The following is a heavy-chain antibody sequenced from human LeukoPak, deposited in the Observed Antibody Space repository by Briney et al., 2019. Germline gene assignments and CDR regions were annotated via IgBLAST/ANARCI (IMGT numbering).Heavy chain of an antibody. J-gene: IGHJ3*02. D-gene: IGHD3-22*01. CDR1: GYSISTGYY. CDR3: AKSNGYGLIDI. CDR2: VFHTGAT. Sequence: KSSETLSLTCTVSGYSISTGYYWGWVRQTPGKGLEWLGTVFHTGATYYNPSLRSRVTISVDTAKNQFSLRVRSMTAADTGVYYCAKSNGYGLIDIWGQGTMVTVSS. V-gene: IGHV4-38-2*02.